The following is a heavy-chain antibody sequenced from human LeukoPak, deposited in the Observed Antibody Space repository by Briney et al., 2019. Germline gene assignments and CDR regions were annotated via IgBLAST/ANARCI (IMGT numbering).Heavy chain of an antibody. V-gene: IGHV3-48*04. D-gene: IGHD3-3*01. CDR3: ARDLKYYDFWSGYSNWFDP. CDR1: GFTFSSYS. CDR2: ISSSGSTI. Sequence: PGGSLRLSCAASGFTFSSYSMNWVRQAPGKGLEWVSYISSSGSTIYYADSVKGRFTISRDNAKNSLYLQMNSLRAEDTAVYYCARDLKYYDFWSGYSNWFDPWGQGTLVTVSS. J-gene: IGHJ5*02.